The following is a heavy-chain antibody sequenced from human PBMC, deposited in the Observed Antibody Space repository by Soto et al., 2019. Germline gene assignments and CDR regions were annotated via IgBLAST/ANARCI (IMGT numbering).Heavy chain of an antibody. V-gene: IGHV4-59*06. CDR3: ATMGTPATGLYFFDY. CDR2: ISYSGST. D-gene: IGHD2-15*01. J-gene: IGHJ4*02. CDR1: GGXISSYY. Sequence: SETLSLTCTVSGGXISSYYWGWIRQPPGKGLEWIGFISYSGSTYYSTSLKSRVTISVDTSKSQFSLNLSFVTAADTAVYYCATMGTPATGLYFFDYWGQGSQVTLSS.